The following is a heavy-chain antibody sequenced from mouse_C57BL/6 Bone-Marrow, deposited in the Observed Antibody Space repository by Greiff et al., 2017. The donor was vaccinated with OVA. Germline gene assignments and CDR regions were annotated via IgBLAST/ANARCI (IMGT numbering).Heavy chain of an antibody. CDR3: TRGYSNYYARDY. J-gene: IGHJ4*01. CDR1: GYTFTDYE. Sequence: QVQLKESGAELVRPGASVTLSCKASGYTFTDYEMHWVKQTPVHGLEWIGAIDPETGGTAYNQKFKGKAILTADKSSSTAYMERRRLTSEDSAVYYCTRGYSNYYARDYGGQGTSVTVSS. CDR2: IDPETGGT. V-gene: IGHV1-15*01. D-gene: IGHD2-5*01.